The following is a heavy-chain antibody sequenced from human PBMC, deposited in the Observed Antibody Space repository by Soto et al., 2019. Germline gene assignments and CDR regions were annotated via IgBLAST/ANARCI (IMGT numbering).Heavy chain of an antibody. CDR1: VGSISSYY. V-gene: IGHV4-59*01. CDR2: IYYSGST. CDR3: ASTFSGSNDGLDY. J-gene: IGHJ4*02. D-gene: IGHD5-12*01. Sequence: PSETLSLTCTVSVGSISSYYWSWIRQPPGKGLEWIGYIYYSGSTNYNPSLKSRVTISVDTSKNQFSLKLSSVTAADTAVYYCASTFSGSNDGLDYWGQGTLVTVSS.